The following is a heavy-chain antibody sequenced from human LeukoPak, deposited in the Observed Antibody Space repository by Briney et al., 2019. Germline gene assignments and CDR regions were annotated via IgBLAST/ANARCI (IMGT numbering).Heavy chain of an antibody. CDR2: IKSKSDGGTA. CDR1: GFTFTNAW. J-gene: IGHJ5*01. D-gene: IGHD2-8*02. V-gene: IGHV3-15*01. Sequence: PGGSLRLSCAASGFTFTNAWVIWVRQAPGKGLEWVGRIKSKSDGGTADYATPVKGRFTISRDDSKNTLYLQMNSLRIEDTAVYFCSTGYSTGWYVFWGQGTPVTVSS. CDR3: STGYSTGWYVF.